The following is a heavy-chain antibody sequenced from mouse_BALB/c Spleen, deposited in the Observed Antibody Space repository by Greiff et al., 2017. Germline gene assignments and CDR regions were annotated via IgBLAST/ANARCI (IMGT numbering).Heavy chain of an antibody. CDR1: GYSITSGYY. Sequence: EVQLQESGPGLVKPSQSLSLTCSVTGYSITSGYYWNWIRQFPGNKLEWMGYISYDGSNNYNPSLKNRISITRDTSKNQFFLKLNSVTTEDTATYYCARDDYHWYFDVWGAGTTVTVSS. V-gene: IGHV3-6*02. D-gene: IGHD2-4*01. CDR3: ARDDYHWYFDV. J-gene: IGHJ1*01. CDR2: ISYDGSN.